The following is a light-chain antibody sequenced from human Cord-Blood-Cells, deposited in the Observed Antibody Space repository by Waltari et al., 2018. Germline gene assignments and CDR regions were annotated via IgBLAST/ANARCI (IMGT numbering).Light chain of an antibody. J-gene: IGLJ3*02. V-gene: IGLV2-11*01. CDR3: CSYAGRV. Sequence: QSALTQPRSVSGSPGQSVTISCTGTSSSVVGYNYVSWYQQHPGKAPKLMIYDVMKRPSGVPDRFSGSKSGNTASLTISGLQAEDEADYYCCSYAGRVFGGGTKLTVL. CDR1: SSSVVGYNY. CDR2: DVM.